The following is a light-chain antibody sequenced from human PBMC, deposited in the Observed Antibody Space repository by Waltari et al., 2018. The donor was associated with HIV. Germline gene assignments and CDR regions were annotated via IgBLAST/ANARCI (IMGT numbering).Light chain of an antibody. CDR2: WAS. V-gene: IGKV4-1*01. CDR1: QSVLYSSNNKSY. CDR3: QQYFSTPYT. J-gene: IGKJ2*01. Sequence: DIVMTQSPDSLAVSLGERATINCKSSQSVLYSSNNKSYLTWYQQKPGQPPKLLIYWASTRESGVSDRFNGSGSGTDFTLTISSLQAEDVAVYYCQQYFSTPYTFGQGTKLEIK.